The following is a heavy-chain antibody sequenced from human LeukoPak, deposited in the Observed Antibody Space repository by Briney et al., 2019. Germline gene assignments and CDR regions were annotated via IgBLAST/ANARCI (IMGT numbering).Heavy chain of an antibody. CDR1: GFTVSTNY. Sequence: AGGSLRLSCAASGFTVSTNYVSWVRQAPGKGLEWVSAIYSDGSTHYGDSVKGRFTISRDNSKNTLYLQMNSLRAEDTAVYYCARVRTHCGGDCYPFDSWGQGTLVTVSS. J-gene: IGHJ4*02. CDR2: IYSDGST. V-gene: IGHV3-66*01. D-gene: IGHD2-21*02. CDR3: ARVRTHCGGDCYPFDS.